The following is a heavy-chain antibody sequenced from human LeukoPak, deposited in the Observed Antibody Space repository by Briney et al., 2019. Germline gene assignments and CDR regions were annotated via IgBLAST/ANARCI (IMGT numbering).Heavy chain of an antibody. CDR1: GLTFSSFA. CDR2: ISDSGDET. V-gene: IGHV3-23*01. J-gene: IGHJ4*02. D-gene: IGHD6-13*01. CDR3: AKCWRVVSGNWYLSFDS. Sequence: PGGSLRFSCAASGLTFSSFAMTWVRQIQGRGLEWVSSISDSGDETYCADSVRGRFTISRDNSKNTLYLQMKSLGGDDTALYYCAKCWRVVSGNWYLSFDSWGQGTLVTVSS.